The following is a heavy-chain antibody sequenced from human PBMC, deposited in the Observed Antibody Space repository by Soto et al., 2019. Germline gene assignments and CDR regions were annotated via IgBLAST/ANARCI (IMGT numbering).Heavy chain of an antibody. V-gene: IGHV3-53*01. Sequence: DVQLVESGGVLIQPGESLRLSCAAFGLTISGKKYVAWVRQAPGKGLEWVAALYDVDGSFYADSVKGRFTTSSDSSKTPVYLQMNDLRPDDTAVYYCATWHEREHAYDVWGQVTPVTVSS. CDR1: GLTISGKKY. CDR2: LYDVDGS. CDR3: ATWHEREHAYDV. J-gene: IGHJ3*01. D-gene: IGHD1-1*01.